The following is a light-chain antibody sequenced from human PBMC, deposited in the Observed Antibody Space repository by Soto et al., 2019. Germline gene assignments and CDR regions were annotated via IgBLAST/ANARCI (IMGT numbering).Light chain of an antibody. V-gene: IGLV2-23*01. Sequence: QSALTQPASVSGFPGQSITISCTGTSSDVGSYNLVSWYQQHPGKAPKLMIYEGSKRPSGVSNRFSGSKSGNTASLTISGLQAEDEADYYCCSYAGSSTLVVFGGGTKVTVL. CDR3: CSYAGSSTLVV. CDR1: SSDVGSYNL. J-gene: IGLJ2*01. CDR2: EGS.